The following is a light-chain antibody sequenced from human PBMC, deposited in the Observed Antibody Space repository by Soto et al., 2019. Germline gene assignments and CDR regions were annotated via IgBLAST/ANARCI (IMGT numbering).Light chain of an antibody. CDR2: GAS. CDR1: QSVRSY. Sequence: DIQMTQSPSSLSASVGDRVTITCRASQSVRSYLNWYQQKPGKAPKLLIYGASTLQSGVPSRFSGSGSGTDFTLTITRLQPDDCATYDCQESYSSPIFNFGPGTKVDI. CDR3: QESYSSPIFN. V-gene: IGKV1-39*01. J-gene: IGKJ3*01.